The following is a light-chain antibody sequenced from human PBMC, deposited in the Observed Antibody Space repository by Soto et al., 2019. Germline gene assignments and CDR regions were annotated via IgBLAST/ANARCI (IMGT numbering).Light chain of an antibody. V-gene: IGKV3-15*01. CDR2: SAS. J-gene: IGKJ2*01. Sequence: EIAMTQSPATLSVSPGERATLSCRASQSISTELAWYQQIPGQPPRLLIYSASTRATGVPARFTGSGSGSEFPLTISGLQSEDFASYYCKQGHNWPLTCGQGTRMEI. CDR3: KQGHNWPLT. CDR1: QSISTE.